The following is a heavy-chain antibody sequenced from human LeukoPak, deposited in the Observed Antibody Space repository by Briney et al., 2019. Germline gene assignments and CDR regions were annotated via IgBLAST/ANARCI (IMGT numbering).Heavy chain of an antibody. CDR1: GGSISSYY. D-gene: IGHD3-10*01. CDR3: ARDRNYGSGSYGYYYGMDV. Sequence: SGTLSLTCTVSGGSISSYYWSWIRQPPGKGLEWIGYIYYSGSPNYNPSLKSRVTISVDTSKNQFSLKLSSVTAADTAVYYCARDRNYGSGSYGYYYGMDVWGQGTTVTVSS. J-gene: IGHJ6*02. V-gene: IGHV4-59*01. CDR2: IYYSGSP.